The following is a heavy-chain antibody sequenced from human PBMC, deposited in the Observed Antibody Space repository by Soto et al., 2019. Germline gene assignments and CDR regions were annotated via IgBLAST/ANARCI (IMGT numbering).Heavy chain of an antibody. Sequence: PAWSLRLSCAACGFTFSSSAMGLARQTPGKGLEWVSAISGSGGSTYYADSVKGRFTISRDNSKNTLYLQMNSLRAEDTAVYYCAKDRPSFSGSYYTGICYYGMEVWGQGTTVTGSS. CDR2: ISGSGGST. CDR1: GFTFSSSA. V-gene: IGHV3-23*01. J-gene: IGHJ6*01. CDR3: AKDRPSFSGSYYTGICYYGMEV. D-gene: IGHD1-26*01.